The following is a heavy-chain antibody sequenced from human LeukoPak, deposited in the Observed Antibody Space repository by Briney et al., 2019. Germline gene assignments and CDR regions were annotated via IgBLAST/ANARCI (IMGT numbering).Heavy chain of an antibody. CDR3: AIDHRYAFDN. CDR1: GFNFIDYS. CDR2: IWISSSNT. D-gene: IGHD5-12*01. V-gene: IGHV3-48*01. J-gene: IGHJ4*01. Sequence: QPGRSLLLSCASSGFNFIDYSMNWVRHAPGKGLEWSSYIWISSSNTKYADSVQGRFTISRDKARNSLYLQMNRLRVGETAMYYCAIDHRYAFDNWGHGTLVTVSS.